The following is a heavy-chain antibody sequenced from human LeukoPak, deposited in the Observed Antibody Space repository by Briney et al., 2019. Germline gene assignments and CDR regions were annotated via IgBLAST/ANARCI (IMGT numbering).Heavy chain of an antibody. D-gene: IGHD3-3*01. CDR3: ATSPNYDFWSGYSNRRSWFDP. Sequence: PQASVKVSCKVSGYTLTELSMHWVRQAPGKGLEWMGGFDPEDGETIYAQKFQGRVTMTEDTSTDTAYMELSSLRSEDTAVYYCATSPNYDFWSGYSNRRSWFDPWGQGTLVTVSS. CDR2: FDPEDGET. CDR1: GYTLTELS. J-gene: IGHJ5*02. V-gene: IGHV1-24*01.